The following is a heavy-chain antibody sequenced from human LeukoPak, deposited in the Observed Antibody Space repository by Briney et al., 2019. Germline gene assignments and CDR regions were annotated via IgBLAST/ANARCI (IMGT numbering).Heavy chain of an antibody. CDR3: APSRSGSYSR. CDR1: GGSLSSSSYY. V-gene: IGHV4-39*05. J-gene: IGHJ4*02. CDR2: IYYSGST. D-gene: IGHD1-26*01. Sequence: SETPSLTCTVSGGSLSSSSYYWGWIRQPPGKGLELIGSIYYSGSTYYNPSLKSRVTISVDTSKNQFSLKLSSVTAADTAVYYCAPSRSGSYSRWGQGNLVTVSS.